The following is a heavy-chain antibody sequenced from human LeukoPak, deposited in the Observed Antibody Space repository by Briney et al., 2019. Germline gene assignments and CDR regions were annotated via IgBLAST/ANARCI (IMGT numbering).Heavy chain of an antibody. Sequence: ASVKVSCKASGYTFTSYDINWVRQATRRGLEWMGWMNPNSGNTGYAQKFQGRVTITRNTSISTAYMELSSLRSEDTAVYYCAREGDYDPGFDYWGQGTLVTVSS. J-gene: IGHJ4*02. CDR3: AREGDYDPGFDY. CDR2: MNPNSGNT. CDR1: GYTFTSYD. D-gene: IGHD3-16*01. V-gene: IGHV1-8*03.